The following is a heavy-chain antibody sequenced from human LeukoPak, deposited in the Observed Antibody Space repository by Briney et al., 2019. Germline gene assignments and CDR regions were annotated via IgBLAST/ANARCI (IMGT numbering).Heavy chain of an antibody. Sequence: PSETLSLTCAVYGGSFSGYYWSWIRQPPGKGLEWIGEINHSGSTNYNPSLRSRVTISVDTSKNQFSLKLRSVTAADTAVYYCARAAAGQGAFDYWGQGTLVTVSS. CDR2: INHSGST. CDR3: ARAAAGQGAFDY. CDR1: GGSFSGYY. V-gene: IGHV4-34*01. J-gene: IGHJ4*02. D-gene: IGHD6-13*01.